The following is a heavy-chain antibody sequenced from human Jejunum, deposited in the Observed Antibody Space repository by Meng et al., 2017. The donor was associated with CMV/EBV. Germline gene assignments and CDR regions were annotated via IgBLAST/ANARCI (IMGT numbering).Heavy chain of an antibody. CDR1: GFTFSNNA. Sequence: GFTFSNNAMHWVRQAPGKGLEWVSSISSSSSYIYYPDSVRGRFTISRDNAKNSLYMQMNSLRAEDTAVYYCARLFTTTFGHSFDIWGQGTMVTVSS. D-gene: IGHD1-14*01. CDR3: ARLFTTTFGHSFDI. J-gene: IGHJ3*02. V-gene: IGHV3-21*01. CDR2: ISSSSSYI.